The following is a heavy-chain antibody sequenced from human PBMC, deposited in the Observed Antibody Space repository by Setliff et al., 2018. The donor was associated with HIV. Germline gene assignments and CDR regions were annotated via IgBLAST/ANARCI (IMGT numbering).Heavy chain of an antibody. J-gene: IGHJ4*02. D-gene: IGHD2-2*01. CDR3: ARDRPGVDCTKTSCYASFDH. CDR2: INPNSGGT. CDR1: EYTFTGYY. V-gene: IGHV1-2*02. Sequence: ASVKVSCKASEYTFTGYYMHWVRQAPGQGLEWMGWINPNSGGTNYAQNFQGRVTMTRDTSISTAYMELSRLKSDDTAVYYCARDRPGVDCTKTSCYASFDHWGQGTLVTVSS.